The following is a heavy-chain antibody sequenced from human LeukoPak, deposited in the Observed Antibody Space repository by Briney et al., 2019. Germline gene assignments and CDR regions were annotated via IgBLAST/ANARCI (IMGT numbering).Heavy chain of an antibody. D-gene: IGHD2-2*01. V-gene: IGHV1-69*01. Sequence: ASVKVSCKDSGGTFSSYAISWVRQAPGQGLEWMGGIIPIFGTANYAQKFQGRVTITADESTSTAYMELSSLRSEDTAVYYCAISSTIALDAFDIWGQGTMVTVSS. J-gene: IGHJ3*02. CDR3: AISSTIALDAFDI. CDR1: GGTFSSYA. CDR2: IIPIFGTA.